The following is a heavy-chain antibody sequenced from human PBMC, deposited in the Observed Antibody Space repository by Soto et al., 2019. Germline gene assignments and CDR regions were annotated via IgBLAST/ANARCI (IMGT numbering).Heavy chain of an antibody. J-gene: IGHJ4*02. CDR3: VRSKGGYSYGTPFDY. D-gene: IGHD5-18*01. V-gene: IGHV3-9*01. CDR1: GFTFDDYA. CDR2: ISWNCGNI. Sequence: EVQLEESGGDLVQPGRSLRLSCAASGFTFDDYAMHWVRQVLGKGLEWVSSISWNCGNIGYADSVKGRFTTSRDNAKNSLYLQMNSLRPEDTALYYCVRSKGGYSYGTPFDYWGQGTLVTVSS.